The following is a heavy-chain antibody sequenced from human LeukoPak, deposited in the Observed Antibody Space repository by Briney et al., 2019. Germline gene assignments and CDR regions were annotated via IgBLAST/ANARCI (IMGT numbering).Heavy chain of an antibody. CDR1: GGSISSYY. CDR2: IYTSGST. D-gene: IGHD3-16*01. J-gene: IGHJ4*02. V-gene: IGHV4-4*07. Sequence: SETLSLTCTVSGGSISSYYWSWIRQPAGKGLEWIGRIYTSGSTNYNPSLKSRLTTSVDTSKNQFSLNLSSVTAADTAVYYCARASVLLSADYWGQGTLVTVSS. CDR3: ARASVLLSADY.